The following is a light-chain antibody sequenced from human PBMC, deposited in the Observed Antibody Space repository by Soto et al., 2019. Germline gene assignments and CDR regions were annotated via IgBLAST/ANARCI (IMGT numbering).Light chain of an antibody. CDR2: YAS. CDR3: QHYNSWPPT. V-gene: IGKV3-15*01. CDR1: ESVHRN. J-gene: IGKJ3*01. Sequence: DMVMTQSPATMSVSPGDRVTLSCRASESVHRNLAWYQQKPGQGPSLLIYYASTRANCVPARFTGSGSGTDFALTISSLESEDFVVYHCQHYNSWPPTFGRGTKVEIK.